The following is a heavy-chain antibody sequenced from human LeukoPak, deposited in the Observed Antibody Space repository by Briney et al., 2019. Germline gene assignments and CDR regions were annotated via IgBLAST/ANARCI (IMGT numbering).Heavy chain of an antibody. Sequence: KTGGSLRLSCAASGSTFSSYTMHWVRQIPGERPEWVSSISGDTTYIYYADSIKGRFTISRDNTNTSLFLQMNSLRAEDTATYFCARRGTDASFTFFDVWGQGTVVTVSS. CDR1: GSTFSSYT. V-gene: IGHV3-21*01. D-gene: IGHD1-26*01. J-gene: IGHJ3*01. CDR2: ISGDTTYI. CDR3: ARRGTDASFTFFDV.